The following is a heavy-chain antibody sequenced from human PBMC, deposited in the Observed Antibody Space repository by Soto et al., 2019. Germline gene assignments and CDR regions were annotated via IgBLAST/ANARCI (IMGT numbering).Heavy chain of an antibody. J-gene: IGHJ6*02. V-gene: IGHV4-39*01. CDR2: IYYSGST. Sequence: SETLSLTCTVSGGSISSSSYYWGWIRRPPGKGLEWIGSIYYSGSTYYNPSLKSRVTISVDTSKNQFSLKLSSVTAADTAVYYCARHPYSSSWYYYYYYGMDVWGQGTTVTVSS. D-gene: IGHD6-13*01. CDR1: GGSISSSSYY. CDR3: ARHPYSSSWYYYYYYGMDV.